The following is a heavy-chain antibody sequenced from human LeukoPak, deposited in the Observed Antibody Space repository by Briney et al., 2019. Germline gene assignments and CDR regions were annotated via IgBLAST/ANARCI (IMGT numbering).Heavy chain of an antibody. CDR1: GYTFTSYY. CDR3: ARDGVPYYDSSGYHFDY. J-gene: IGHJ4*02. CDR2: INPSGGST. D-gene: IGHD3-22*01. Sequence: ASVKVSCKASGYTFTSYYMHWVRQAPGQGLEWMGIINPSGGSTSYAQKFQGRVTTTRDTSTSTVYMELSSLRSEDTAVYYCARDGVPYYDSSGYHFDYWGQGTLVTVSS. V-gene: IGHV1-46*01.